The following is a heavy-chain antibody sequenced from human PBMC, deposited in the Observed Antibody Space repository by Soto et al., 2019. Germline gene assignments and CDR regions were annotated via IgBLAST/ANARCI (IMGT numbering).Heavy chain of an antibody. CDR1: GFTFNTYP. Sequence: LRLSCATSGFTFNTYPMPWVRQAQGKGLEWVSSISSTAGRTSSYADSMKGRFAISRDFSDNTVYLQMNNLRVDDTAVYFCAKGVLSFHYGMDVCGPGTTVTVSS. J-gene: IGHJ6*02. CDR2: ISSTAGRTS. D-gene: IGHD3-10*01. CDR3: AKGVLSFHYGMDV. V-gene: IGHV3-23*01.